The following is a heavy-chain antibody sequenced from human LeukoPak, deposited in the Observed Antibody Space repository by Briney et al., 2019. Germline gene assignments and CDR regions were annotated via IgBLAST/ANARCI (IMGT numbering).Heavy chain of an antibody. V-gene: IGHV3-21*04. CDR2: ITTSGSST. CDR1: GFSFSGYS. J-gene: IGHJ4*02. D-gene: IGHD3-16*02. CDR3: TRERRGSYHAFDY. Sequence: GGSLRLSCAASGFSFSGYSMNWVRQAPGKGLEWISYITTSGSSTNYADSVKGRFTISRDNAKNSVLLQMNSLRTEDTAGYYCTRERRGSYHAFDYWGQGTLVTVSS.